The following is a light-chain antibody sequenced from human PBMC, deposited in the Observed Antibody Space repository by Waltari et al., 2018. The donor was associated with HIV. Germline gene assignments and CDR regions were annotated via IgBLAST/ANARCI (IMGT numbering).Light chain of an antibody. V-gene: IGLV3-10*01. CDR1: AFPHKY. Sequence: SYELTQPPPVSVSPGQAARITCPGVAFPHKYAYWYQQKSGQAPVLVIYEDSERPSGIPERFSGSSSGTMATLTISGAQVEDEADYYCYSTDSSGYPLFGGGTKLTVL. CDR3: YSTDSSGYPL. CDR2: EDS. J-gene: IGLJ2*01.